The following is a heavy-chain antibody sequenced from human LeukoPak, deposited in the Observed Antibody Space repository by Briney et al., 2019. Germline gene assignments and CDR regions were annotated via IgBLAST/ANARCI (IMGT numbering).Heavy chain of an antibody. V-gene: IGHV3-23*01. D-gene: IGHD1-26*01. Sequence: GGSLRLSCAASGFTFSSYAMSWVRQAPGKGLEWVSAISGSGGSTYYADSVKGRFTISRDNSKNTLYLQMNSLRAEDTAVYYCAKRLKWELGLSWFDPWGQGTLVTVSS. CDR2: ISGSGGST. CDR3: AKRLKWELGLSWFDP. CDR1: GFTFSSYA. J-gene: IGHJ5*02.